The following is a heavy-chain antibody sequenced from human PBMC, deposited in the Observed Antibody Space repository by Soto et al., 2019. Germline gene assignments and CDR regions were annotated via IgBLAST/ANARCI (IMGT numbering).Heavy chain of an antibody. CDR1: GFTFENYA. V-gene: IGHV3-49*05. CDR3: ARGRYNWNYGYFDY. CDR2: IRNKAYGATT. D-gene: IGHD1-1*01. J-gene: IGHJ4*02. Sequence: EVQLVESGGGLVKPGRSLRLSCTASGFTFENYAMSWFRQAPGKGLEWVGLIRNKAYGATTEYAASVKGRVTISRDDSKTSAHLQMSSLKTEDPAVYYCARGRYNWNYGYFDYWGQGTLVTVSS.